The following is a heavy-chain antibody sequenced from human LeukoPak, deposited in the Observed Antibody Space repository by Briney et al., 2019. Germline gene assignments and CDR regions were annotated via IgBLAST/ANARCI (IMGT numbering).Heavy chain of an antibody. J-gene: IGHJ4*02. CDR2: IWYDGSHK. CDR3: AREYRSGWTGLGY. D-gene: IGHD6-19*01. Sequence: GGSLRLSCAASGFTFSNYGMHWVRQAPGKGLEWVAVIWYDGSHKYYADSVKGRFTISRDNSKNTLYLEMNSLSAEDTAVYYCAREYRSGWTGLGYWGQGILVTVFS. CDR1: GFTFSNYG. V-gene: IGHV3-33*08.